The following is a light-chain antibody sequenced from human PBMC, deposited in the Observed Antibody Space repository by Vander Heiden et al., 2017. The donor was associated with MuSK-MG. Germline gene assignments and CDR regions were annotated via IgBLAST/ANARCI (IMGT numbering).Light chain of an antibody. CDR3: QSADSSGTPVV. CDR2: KDS. Sequence: SSELTQPPSVSVSPGQTARITCPGDALPKQYAYWYQQKPGQAPVLVIYKDSERPSGIPERFSGSSSGTTATLTISGVQAEDEADYYCQSADSSGTPVVFGGGTKVTVL. CDR1: ALPKQY. J-gene: IGLJ2*01. V-gene: IGLV3-25*03.